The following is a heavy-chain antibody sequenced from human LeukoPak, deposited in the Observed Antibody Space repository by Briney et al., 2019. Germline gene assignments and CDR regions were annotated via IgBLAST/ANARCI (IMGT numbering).Heavy chain of an antibody. CDR2: ISSSSTYT. Sequence: GGSLRLSCAASGFTFSDYYMSWIRQAPGKGLEWVSYISSSSTYTNYADSVEGRFTISRDNAKNSLYLQMNSLRAEDTAVYYCASKQHLEYWGQGTLVTVSS. CDR1: GFTFSDYY. D-gene: IGHD6-13*01. V-gene: IGHV3-11*06. CDR3: ASKQHLEY. J-gene: IGHJ4*02.